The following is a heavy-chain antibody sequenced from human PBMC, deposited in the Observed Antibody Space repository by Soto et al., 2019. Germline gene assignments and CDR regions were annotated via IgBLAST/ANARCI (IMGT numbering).Heavy chain of an antibody. D-gene: IGHD3-10*01. Sequence: SETLSLTCAVYGGSFRCYYWSWIRQPPGKGLEWIGEINHSGSTNYNPSLKSRVTISVDTSKNQFSLKLSSVTAADTAVYYCARGKTRILWFGELQNWFDPWGQGTLVTVSS. CDR1: GGSFRCYY. CDR2: INHSGST. J-gene: IGHJ5*02. V-gene: IGHV4-34*01. CDR3: ARGKTRILWFGELQNWFDP.